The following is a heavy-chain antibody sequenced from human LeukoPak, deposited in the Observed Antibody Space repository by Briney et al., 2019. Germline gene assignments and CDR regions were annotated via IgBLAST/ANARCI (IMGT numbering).Heavy chain of an antibody. J-gene: IGHJ5*02. D-gene: IGHD2-15*01. CDR2: INPNSGGT. CDR1: GYTFTGYY. V-gene: IGHV1-2*06. CDR3: ARGYCSGGSCYSAENWFDP. Sequence: GASVKVSCKAAGYTFTGYYMFWVRQAPGQGLEWMGRINPNSGGTNYAQKFHGRVTMTRDTSISTAYMELSRLRSDDTAVYYCARGYCSGGSCYSAENWFDPWGQGTLVTVSS.